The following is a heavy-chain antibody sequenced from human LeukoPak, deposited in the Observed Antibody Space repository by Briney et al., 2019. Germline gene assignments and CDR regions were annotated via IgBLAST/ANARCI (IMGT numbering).Heavy chain of an antibody. J-gene: IGHJ6*03. D-gene: IGHD6-19*01. CDR1: GFTFSSYE. V-gene: IGHV3-48*03. CDR2: ISSSGSTI. Sequence: PGGSLRLSCAASGFTFSSYEMNWVRQAPGKGLEWVSYISSSGSTIYYADSVKGRFTISRDNAKNSLYLQMNSLRAEDTAVYYCARAPYSGGWWGRGRDYMDVWGKGTTVTVSS. CDR3: ARAPYSGGWWGRGRDYMDV.